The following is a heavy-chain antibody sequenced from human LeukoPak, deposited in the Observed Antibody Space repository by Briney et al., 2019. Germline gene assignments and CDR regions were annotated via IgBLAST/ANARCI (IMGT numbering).Heavy chain of an antibody. V-gene: IGHV3-7*04. Sequence: WGSLQLSCKASGFRFSYYWMRWVLRAPGKGLKEMANIKQDGSEKYYVASVRSRFTISRDNAKHSMYLQMNSLRAEDTALYYCARDEHQYYHESSGRFDHWGQGTLVTVSS. CDR3: ARDEHQYYHESSGRFDH. CDR2: IKQDGSEK. CDR1: GFRFSYYW. D-gene: IGHD3-22*01. J-gene: IGHJ4*02.